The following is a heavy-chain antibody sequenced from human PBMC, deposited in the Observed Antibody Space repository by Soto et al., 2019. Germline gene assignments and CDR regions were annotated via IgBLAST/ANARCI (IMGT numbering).Heavy chain of an antibody. D-gene: IGHD6-13*01. CDR3: ARVAPEYSSTPRRFDF. CDR2: ISGSGGSI. V-gene: IGHV3-23*01. J-gene: IGHJ4*02. CDR1: GFTFGIYA. Sequence: GSLRLSCAASGFTFGIYAMSWVRQAPGKGLEWVSSISGSGGSIYYAHSVKGRFTISRDKTKNTLDLQMNSLRAEDTAVYHCARVAPEYSSTPRRFDFWGQGTLVTVSS.